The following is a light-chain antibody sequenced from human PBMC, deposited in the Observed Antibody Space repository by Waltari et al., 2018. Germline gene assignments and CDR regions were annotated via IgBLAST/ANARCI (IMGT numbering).Light chain of an antibody. CDR1: QGVRRGV. CDR3: QKYGTLPAT. Sequence: SCRASQGVRRGVDRVQQKPGPPPRALHFGSSMKGTGIPIRVRGRGSGTGFSLNISRLEPEDFAGYYCQKYGTLPATFGQGTRVEVK. J-gene: IGKJ1*01. V-gene: IGKV3-20*01. CDR2: GSS.